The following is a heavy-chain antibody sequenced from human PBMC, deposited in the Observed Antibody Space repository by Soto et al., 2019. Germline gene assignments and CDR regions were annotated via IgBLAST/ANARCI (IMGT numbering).Heavy chain of an antibody. D-gene: IGHD3-3*02. Sequence: SETLSLTCSVSGDSISSRDYYWSWIRQAPEKGLELIGYVYYRGSIYYTPSFESRVSISVDTSKNQFSLRLTSVTAADSAMYFCARVTFTPNWFDSWGQGILVTVSS. CDR1: GDSISSRDYY. CDR3: ARVTFTPNWFDS. CDR2: VYYRGSI. J-gene: IGHJ5*01. V-gene: IGHV4-30-4*08.